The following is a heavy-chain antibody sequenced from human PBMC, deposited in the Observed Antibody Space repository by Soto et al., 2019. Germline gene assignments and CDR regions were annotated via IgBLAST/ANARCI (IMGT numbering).Heavy chain of an antibody. J-gene: IGHJ5*02. V-gene: IGHV4-4*07. CDR2: MQHTGNT. CDR1: GASIRSYH. CDR3: AKDVSSRRWFDP. D-gene: IGHD3-16*01. Sequence: QVQLQESGPGLVKPSETLSLTCAVSGASIRSYHWSWIRQPAGKGLEWIGRMQHTGNTNYNPPLKSRATMSVDTSKNQISLKMTSVTAADTAVYFCAKDVSSRRWFDPWGQGILVIVSS.